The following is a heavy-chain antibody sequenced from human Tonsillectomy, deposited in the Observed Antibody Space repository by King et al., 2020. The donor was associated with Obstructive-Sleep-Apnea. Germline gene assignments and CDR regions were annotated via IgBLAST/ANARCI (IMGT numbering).Heavy chain of an antibody. CDR3: AKLSALYCGGGGGRDYFDY. CDR1: GFTFSSYA. J-gene: IGHJ4*02. V-gene: IGHV3-23*04. D-gene: IGHD2-21*01. CDR2: ISGSGGST. Sequence: VQLVESGGGLVQPGGSLRLSCAASGFTFSSYAMSWVRQAPGKGLEWVSAISGSGGSTYYADSVKGRFTISRDNSKNTLYLQMNSLRAEDTAVYYCAKLSALYCGGGGGRDYFDYGGRGPVAPVPS.